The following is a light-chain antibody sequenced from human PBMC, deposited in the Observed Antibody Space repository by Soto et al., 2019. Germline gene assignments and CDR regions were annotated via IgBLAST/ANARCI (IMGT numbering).Light chain of an antibody. Sequence: QSALTQPASVSGSPGQSITISCTGTSSDVGTYNYVSWYQQHPGKAPKLIIYDVSTRPSGLSNRFSGSKSGNTASLTISGLQAEDEADNFCSSYASTSTLVVFGGGTKLTVL. CDR1: SSDVGTYNY. V-gene: IGLV2-14*01. J-gene: IGLJ2*01. CDR2: DVS. CDR3: SSYASTSTLVV.